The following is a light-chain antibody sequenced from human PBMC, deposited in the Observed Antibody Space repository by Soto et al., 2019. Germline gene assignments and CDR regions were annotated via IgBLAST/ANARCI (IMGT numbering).Light chain of an antibody. Sequence: DIQMTQSPSTLSASVGDRVTITCRASQSISSWLAWYQQKPGKAPKLLIYKASSLESGVPSRFSGSGSGTEFTLTISSLQPDDFAPYYCQQYNSYSTFGQVTKVEIK. J-gene: IGKJ1*01. V-gene: IGKV1-5*03. CDR2: KAS. CDR1: QSISSW. CDR3: QQYNSYST.